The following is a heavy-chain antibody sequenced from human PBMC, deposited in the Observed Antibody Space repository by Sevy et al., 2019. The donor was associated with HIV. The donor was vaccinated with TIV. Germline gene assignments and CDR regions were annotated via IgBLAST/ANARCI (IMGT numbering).Heavy chain of an antibody. CDR1: GFTFSSYA. Sequence: GSLRLSCAASGFTFSSYAMHWVRQAPGKGLEGVAVISYDGSNKYYGDSVKGRFTISRDNSKNTLYLQMNSLSAEDTAVYYCAREPNAHSGSYFVDYWGQGTLVTVSS. CDR3: AREPNAHSGSYFVDY. V-gene: IGHV3-30*04. J-gene: IGHJ4*02. D-gene: IGHD1-26*01. CDR2: ISYDGSNK.